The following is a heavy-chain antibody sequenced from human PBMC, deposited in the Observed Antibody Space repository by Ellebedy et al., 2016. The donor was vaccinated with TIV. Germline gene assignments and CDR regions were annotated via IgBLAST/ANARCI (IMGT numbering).Heavy chain of an antibody. CDR3: ATGRRNCRGDKCRHPVSTAFDI. D-gene: IGHD2-21*01. J-gene: IGHJ3*02. CDR1: GGSINNYY. CDR2: IHHSGNS. V-gene: IGHV4-59*12. Sequence: MPSEPLSLTCSVPGGSINNYYWTWIRQPPGQGLEWIEDIHHSGNSHIHPSLKSRVTISVDTSKNQFSLKLSSVTAADTAVYYCATGRRNCRGDKCRHPVSTAFDIWGQGTMVAVSS.